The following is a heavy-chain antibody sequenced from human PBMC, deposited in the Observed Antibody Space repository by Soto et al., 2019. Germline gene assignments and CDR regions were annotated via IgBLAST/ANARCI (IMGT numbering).Heavy chain of an antibody. J-gene: IGHJ4*02. V-gene: IGHV3-30-3*01. CDR3: ARGRSVTNCDDFEY. CDR1: GFTLSSYS. CDR2: MSFDGTSK. D-gene: IGHD4-17*01. Sequence: QVQLVESGGGVVQPGRSLRLSCAASGFTLSSYSMHWVRQAPGKGLDWVAAMSFDGTSKYFADSVMGRFTISRDISKNTLSLQMNSLGAEDSAVYYCARGRSVTNCDDFEYWGQGALVTVSS.